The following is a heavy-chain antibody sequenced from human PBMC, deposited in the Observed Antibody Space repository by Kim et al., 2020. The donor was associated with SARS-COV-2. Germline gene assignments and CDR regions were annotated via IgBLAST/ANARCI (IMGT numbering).Heavy chain of an antibody. CDR3: ARVRVGATDGDAFDI. CDR2: ISAYNGNT. CDR1: GYTFTSYG. J-gene: IGHJ3*02. Sequence: ASVKVSCKASGYTFTSYGISWVRQAPGQGLEWMGWISAYNGNTKYAQKLQGRVTMTTDTSTSTAYMELRSLRSDDTAVYYCARVRVGATDGDAFDIWGQGTMVTVSS. V-gene: IGHV1-18*01. D-gene: IGHD1-26*01.